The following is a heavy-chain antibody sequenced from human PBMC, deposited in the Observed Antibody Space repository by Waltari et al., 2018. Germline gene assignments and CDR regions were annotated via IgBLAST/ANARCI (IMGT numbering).Heavy chain of an antibody. CDR3: VLYSSSFLGDC. CDR2: INPDGSII. D-gene: IGHD6-13*01. J-gene: IGHJ4*02. V-gene: IGHV3-74*01. CDR1: GFTFSNYW. Sequence: EVQLVESGGGLVQPGGSLRISCAASGFTFSNYWIPWVRQAPGKGLVSVSHINPDGSIINYADSVKGRFTISRDNAKSTLFLQMNSLRAEDTAVYYCVLYSSSFLGDCWGQGTLVTVSS.